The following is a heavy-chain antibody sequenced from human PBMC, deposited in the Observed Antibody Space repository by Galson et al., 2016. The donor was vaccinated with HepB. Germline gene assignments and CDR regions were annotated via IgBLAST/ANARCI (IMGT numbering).Heavy chain of an antibody. D-gene: IGHD4-17*01. CDR2: ISYSGST. CDR3: ASRYGDYDHYLDY. J-gene: IGHJ4*02. Sequence: SETLSLTCTVSGGSVSSYFWSWIRQSPGKGLEWIAYISYSGSTIYNPSLKSRVIISLDTSKNQFSLKLSSVTAADTAVYYCASRYGDYDHYLDYWGQGSLVTVSS. V-gene: IGHV4-59*02. CDR1: GGSVSSYF.